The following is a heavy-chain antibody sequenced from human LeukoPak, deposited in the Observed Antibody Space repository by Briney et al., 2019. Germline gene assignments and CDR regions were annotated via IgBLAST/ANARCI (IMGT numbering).Heavy chain of an antibody. D-gene: IGHD2-2*01. CDR1: GGSFSGYY. CDR3: ARAERPPAEDQLLSVDV. CDR2: INHSGST. Sequence: SETLSLTCAVYGGSFSGYYWSWIRQPPGKGLEWIGEINHSGSTNYNPSLKSRVTISVDTSKNQFSLKLSSVTAADTAVYYCARAERPPAEDQLLSVDVWGKGTTVTVSS. V-gene: IGHV4-34*01. J-gene: IGHJ6*04.